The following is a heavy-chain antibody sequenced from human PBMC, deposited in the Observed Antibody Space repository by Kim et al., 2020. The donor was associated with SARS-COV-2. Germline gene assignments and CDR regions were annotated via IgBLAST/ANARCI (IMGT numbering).Heavy chain of an antibody. CDR1: GFTFSSYG. J-gene: IGHJ4*02. CDR3: SRKGVVTADSALDY. D-gene: IGHD2-2*01. Sequence: GGSLRLSCAASGFTFSSYGMHWVRQAPGKGLEWVAGIWYDGSNKYYADAVKGRFTISRDNSKNTLDLQMNSLRAKDTAVYYCSRKGVVTADSALDYWGQGTLVTVSS. V-gene: IGHV3-33*01. CDR2: IWYDGSNK.